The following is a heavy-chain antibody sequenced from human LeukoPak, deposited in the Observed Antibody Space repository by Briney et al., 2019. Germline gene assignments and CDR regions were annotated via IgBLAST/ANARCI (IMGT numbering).Heavy chain of an antibody. CDR2: IYYSGST. Sequence: KPSETLSLNCTVSGGSISSYYWSWIRQPPGKGLEWIGYIYYSGSTNYNPSLKSRVTISVDTSKNQFSLKLSSVTAADTAVYYCARGSSWSRYNWFDPWGQGTLVTVSS. D-gene: IGHD6-13*01. CDR3: ARGSSWSRYNWFDP. CDR1: GGSISSYY. J-gene: IGHJ5*02. V-gene: IGHV4-59*12.